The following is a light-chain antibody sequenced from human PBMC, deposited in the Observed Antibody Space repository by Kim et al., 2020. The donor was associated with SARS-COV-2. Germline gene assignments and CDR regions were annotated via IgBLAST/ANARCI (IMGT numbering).Light chain of an antibody. J-gene: IGKJ1*01. CDR2: WAS. V-gene: IGKV4-1*01. Sequence: DIVMTQSPDSLAVSLGERATINCRSSRSVLYSSNNKNYLAWYQQKPGQSPKLLIYWASTRESGVPDRFSGSGSGTDFTLTISSLQAEDVAVYYCQQYYGTPPRTFGQGTKVDIK. CDR1: RSVLYSSNNKNY. CDR3: QQYYGTPPRT.